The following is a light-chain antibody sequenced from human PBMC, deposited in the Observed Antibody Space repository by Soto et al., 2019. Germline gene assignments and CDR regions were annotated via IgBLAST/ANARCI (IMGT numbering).Light chain of an antibody. V-gene: IGLV1-40*01. CDR3: ATWDDSVYGPV. CDR1: NSNLGAGYD. CDR2: GNR. Sequence: QSVLTQPPSVSGAPGQRVTISCTGNNSNLGAGYDVHWYQQLPGAAPKLVIFGNRNRPSGVPDRFSGSKSGTSASLAISGLQSEDEADYYCATWDDSVYGPVFGGGTKLTVL. J-gene: IGLJ2*01.